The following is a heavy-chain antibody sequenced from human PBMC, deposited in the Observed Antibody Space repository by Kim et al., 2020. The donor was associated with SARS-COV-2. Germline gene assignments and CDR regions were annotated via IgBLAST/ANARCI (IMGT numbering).Heavy chain of an antibody. D-gene: IGHD2-21*02. V-gene: IGHV5-10-1*01. CDR3: ARRVTGSKCFDY. Sequence: TYSPSFRGHVTISADKSISTAYLHWSSLKASDTAMYYCARRVTGSKCFDYWGQGTLVTVSS. J-gene: IGHJ4*02.